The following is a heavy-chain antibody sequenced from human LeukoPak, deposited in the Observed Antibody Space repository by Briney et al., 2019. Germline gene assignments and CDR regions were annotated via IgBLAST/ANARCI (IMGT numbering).Heavy chain of an antibody. V-gene: IGHV4-4*07. CDR1: GGSISTYY. CDR3: AKVAKYYYGSETYFFFED. J-gene: IGHJ4*02. CDR2: IKTSGST. Sequence: SETLSLICTVSGGSISTYYWSWIRQPVGMGLEWIGHIKTSGSTHYNPSLRSRITMSVDTSKNQFSLNLSSVTAADTAVYYCAKVAKYYYGSETYFFFEDWGQGTLVTVSS. D-gene: IGHD3-10*01.